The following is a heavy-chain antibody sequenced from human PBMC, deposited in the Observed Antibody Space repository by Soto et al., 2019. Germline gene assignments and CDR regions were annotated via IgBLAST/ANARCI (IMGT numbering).Heavy chain of an antibody. Sequence: QVQLQESGPGLVKPSQTLSLTCTVSGGPISSDNYFWSWVRQHPGKGLEWIGYIRYSGSTYYNPSLKSRVTLSVDTTENQFSLKMSSVPAADTAVYFCAREVIVRSDDDAFDIWGQGTMVTVSS. D-gene: IGHD3-16*02. CDR2: IRYSGST. CDR3: AREVIVRSDDDAFDI. V-gene: IGHV4-31*03. CDR1: GGPISSDNYF. J-gene: IGHJ3*02.